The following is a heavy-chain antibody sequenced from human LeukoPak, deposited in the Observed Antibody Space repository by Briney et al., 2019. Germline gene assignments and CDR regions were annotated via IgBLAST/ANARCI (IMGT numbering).Heavy chain of an antibody. CDR1: GFTFSSYG. CDR2: IWYDGSNK. V-gene: IGHV3-33*01. J-gene: IGHJ4*02. D-gene: IGHD2-15*01. CDR3: ARAEQKYCSGGSCYFDY. Sequence: PGGSLRLSCAASGFTFSSYGMHWVRQAPGKGLEWVAVIWYDGSNKYYADPVKGRFTISRDNSKNTLYLQMNSLRAEDTAVYYCARAEQKYCSGGSCYFDYWGQGTLVTVSS.